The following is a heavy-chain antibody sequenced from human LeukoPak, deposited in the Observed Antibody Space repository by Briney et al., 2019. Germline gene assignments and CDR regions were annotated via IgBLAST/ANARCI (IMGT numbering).Heavy chain of an antibody. V-gene: IGHV1-8*01. CDR3: ASGLRYYYGSGSYYNWFDP. CDR1: GYTFTSYD. CDR2: MNPNSGNT. Sequence: VASVKVSCKASGYTFTSYDISWVRQATGQGLEWMGWMNPNSGNTGYAQKFQGRVTMTRNTSISTAYMELSSLRSEDTAVYYCASGLRYYYGSGSYYNWFDPWGQGTLVTVSS. J-gene: IGHJ5*02. D-gene: IGHD3-10*01.